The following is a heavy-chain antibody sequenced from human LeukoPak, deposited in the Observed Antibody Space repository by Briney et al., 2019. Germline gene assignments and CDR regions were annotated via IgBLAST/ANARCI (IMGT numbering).Heavy chain of an antibody. CDR1: GYTFTSYG. CDR3: ARVSVRAPETRYYYGMDV. CDR2: ISAYNGNT. J-gene: IGHJ6*02. Sequence: ASVKVSCKASGYTFTSYGISWVRQAPGQGLEWMGWISAYNGNTNYAQKLQGRVTMTTETSTSTAYMELRSLRSDDTAVYYCARVSVRAPETRYYYGMDVWGQGTTVTVSS. V-gene: IGHV1-18*01. D-gene: IGHD3-10*01.